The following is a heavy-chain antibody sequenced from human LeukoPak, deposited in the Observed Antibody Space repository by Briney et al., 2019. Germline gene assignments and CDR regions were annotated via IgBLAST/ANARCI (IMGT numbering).Heavy chain of an antibody. D-gene: IGHD6-19*01. CDR2: VQASGSI. CDR1: GGALSSGRHH. J-gene: IGHJ4*02. V-gene: IGHV4-61*02. Sequence: SEALSLTCTVSGGALSSGRHHGRWIRQPAGKGLEWIGGVQASGSINYDPSLKSRVTISLDSSRKQFSLNLNSVTAADTAVYYCARDPVDGFAFFDFWGQGTLVTVPS. CDR3: ARDPVDGFAFFDF.